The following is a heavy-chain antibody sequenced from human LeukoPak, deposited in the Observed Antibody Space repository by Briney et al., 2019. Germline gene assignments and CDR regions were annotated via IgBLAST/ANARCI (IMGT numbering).Heavy chain of an antibody. CDR3: ARERYGSGSPNWFDP. CDR2: VYYSGST. D-gene: IGHD3-10*01. J-gene: IGHJ5*02. Sequence: NPSETLSLTCAVYGGSFSGYYWSWIRQPPGKELEWIGYVYYSGSTNYNPSLKSRVTISVDTSKNQFSLRLRSVTAADTAVYYCARERYGSGSPNWFDPWGQGTLVTVSS. V-gene: IGHV4-59*01. CDR1: GGSFSGYY.